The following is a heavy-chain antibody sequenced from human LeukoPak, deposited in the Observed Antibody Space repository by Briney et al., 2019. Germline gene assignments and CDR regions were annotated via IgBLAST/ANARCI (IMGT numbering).Heavy chain of an antibody. V-gene: IGHV4-34*01. CDR1: GGSFSGYY. J-gene: IGHJ5*02. CDR2: INHSGST. Sequence: SGTLSLTCAVYGGSFSGYYWSWIRQPPGKGLKWIGEINHSGSTNYNPSLKSRVTISVDTSKNQFSLKLSSVTAADTALYYCARSRRHYITMIVVANNWFDPWGQGTLVTVSS. CDR3: ARSRRHYITMIVVANNWFDP. D-gene: IGHD3-22*01.